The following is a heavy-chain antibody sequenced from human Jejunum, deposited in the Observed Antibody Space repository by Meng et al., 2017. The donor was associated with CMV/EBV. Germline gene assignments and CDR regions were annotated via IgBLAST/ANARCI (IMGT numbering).Heavy chain of an antibody. D-gene: IGHD1-26*01. Sequence: QISLKESGPTLVKPTQTLTLTCCFSGFSPSTSWEGVGWIRQPPGKALEWLALIYRGDDKRYSPSLNSRLTIAKDTSKNEVVLTLTNMGPIDTGTYYCAHFVGGYYPSRPDYWGQGTLVTVSS. V-gene: IGHV2-5*02. CDR1: GFSPSTSWEG. CDR2: IYRGDDK. J-gene: IGHJ4*02. CDR3: AHFVGGYYPSRPDY.